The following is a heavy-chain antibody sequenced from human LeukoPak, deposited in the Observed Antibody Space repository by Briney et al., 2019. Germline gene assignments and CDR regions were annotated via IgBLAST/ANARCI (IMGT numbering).Heavy chain of an antibody. CDR3: ARESAGIAAAGTGAGNFDY. CDR1: GDSVSSNSAA. V-gene: IGHV6-1*01. Sequence: SQTLSLTCAISGDSVSSNSAAWNWIRQSPLRGLEWLGRTYYRSKWYNDYAVSVKSRITINPDTSKNQFSLQLNSVTPEDTAVYYCARESAGIAAAGTGAGNFDYWGQGTLVTVSS. J-gene: IGHJ4*02. CDR2: TYYRSKWYN. D-gene: IGHD6-13*01.